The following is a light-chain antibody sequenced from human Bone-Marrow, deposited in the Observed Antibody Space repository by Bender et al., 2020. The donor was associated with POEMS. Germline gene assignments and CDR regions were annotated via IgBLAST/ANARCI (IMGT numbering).Light chain of an antibody. CDR2: EGN. J-gene: IGLJ3*02. CDR1: SSDIGTYKF. Sequence: QSALTQRASVSGSPGQSITISCTGTSSDIGTYKFVSWYQHHPGEAPKLIIHEGNKRPSGVSNRFSGSKSGNTASLTISGLQAEDEADYYCSSYERGGWVFGGGTKVTVL. V-gene: IGLV2-23*01. CDR3: SSYERGGWV.